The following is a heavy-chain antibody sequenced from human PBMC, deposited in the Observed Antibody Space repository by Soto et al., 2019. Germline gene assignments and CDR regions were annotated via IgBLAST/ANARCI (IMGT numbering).Heavy chain of an antibody. CDR2: INPSGGST. Sequence: GASVKVSCKASGYTFTSYYMHWVRQAPGQGLEWMGIINPSGGSTSYAQKFQGRVAMTRDTSTSTVYMELSSLRSEDTAVYYCARGWAYDSSGYHSDYFDYWGQGTLVTVSS. CDR3: ARGWAYDSSGYHSDYFDY. J-gene: IGHJ4*02. CDR1: GYTFTSYY. V-gene: IGHV1-46*01. D-gene: IGHD3-22*01.